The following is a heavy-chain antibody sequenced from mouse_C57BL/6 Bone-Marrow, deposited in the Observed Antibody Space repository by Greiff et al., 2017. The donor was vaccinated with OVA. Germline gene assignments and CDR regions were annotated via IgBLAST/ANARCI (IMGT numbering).Heavy chain of an antibody. Sequence: VQLQQSGAELVRPGASVTLSCKASGYTFTDYEMHWVKQTPVHGLEWIGAIDPETGGTAYNQKFKGKAILTADKSSSTAYMELRSLTSEDAAVYYCTGMGGYFGYWGQGTTLTVSS. CDR2: IDPETGGT. CDR1: GYTFTDYE. V-gene: IGHV1-15*01. J-gene: IGHJ2*01. CDR3: TGMGGYFGY.